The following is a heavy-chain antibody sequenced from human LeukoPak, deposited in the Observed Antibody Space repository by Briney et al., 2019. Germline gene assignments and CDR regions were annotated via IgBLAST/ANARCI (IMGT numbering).Heavy chain of an antibody. CDR2: IIPIFGTA. Sequence: SVKVPCKASGGTFSSYAISWVRQAPGQGLEWMGGIIPIFGTANYAQKFQGRVTITADESTSTAYMELSSLRSEDTAVYYCAGLSPDIVVVPAAIPYYYYGMDVWGKGTTVTVSS. D-gene: IGHD2-2*02. CDR1: GGTFSSYA. J-gene: IGHJ6*04. V-gene: IGHV1-69*13. CDR3: AGLSPDIVVVPAAIPYYYYGMDV.